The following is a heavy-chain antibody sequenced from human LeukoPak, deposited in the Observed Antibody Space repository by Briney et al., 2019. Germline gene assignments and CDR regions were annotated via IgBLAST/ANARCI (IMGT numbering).Heavy chain of an antibody. CDR3: ARGTMVRGVSLDY. CDR1: GYTFTGYY. J-gene: IGHJ4*02. D-gene: IGHD3-10*01. V-gene: IGHV1-2*02. CDR2: INPNSGGT. Sequence: ASVKVSCKASGYTFTGYYMHWVRQAPGQGLEWMGWINPNSGGTNYAQKFQGRVTMTRDTSISTAYMELSRLRSDDTAVYYCARGTMVRGVSLDYWGQGTLATVSS.